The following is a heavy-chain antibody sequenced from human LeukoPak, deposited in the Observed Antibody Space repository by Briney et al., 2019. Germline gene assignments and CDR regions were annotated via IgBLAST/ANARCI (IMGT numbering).Heavy chain of an antibody. V-gene: IGHV3-21*01. CDR2: ISSSSSYI. CDR1: GFTFSSYS. D-gene: IGHD6-19*01. Sequence: GSLRLSCAASGFTFSSYSMNWVRQAPGKGLEWVSSISSSSSYIYYADSVKGRFTISRDNAKNSLYLQMNSLRAEDTAVYYCARIKSGSSGWFSGGPEYYYYMDVWGKGTTVTVSS. J-gene: IGHJ6*03. CDR3: ARIKSGSSGWFSGGPEYYYYMDV.